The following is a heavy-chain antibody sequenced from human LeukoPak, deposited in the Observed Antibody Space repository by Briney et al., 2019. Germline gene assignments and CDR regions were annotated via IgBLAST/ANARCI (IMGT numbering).Heavy chain of an antibody. CDR2: IYSDGST. V-gene: IGHV3-66*02. J-gene: IGHJ4*02. CDR3: TNLPTY. CDR1: GFTVSSNY. Sequence: GGSLRLSCAASGFTVSSNYMTWVCQAPGKGLEWVSVIYSDGSTFYADSVKGRFTISRDNSKNTLYLQMDSLRPEDTAVYYCTNLPTYWGQGTLVTVSS.